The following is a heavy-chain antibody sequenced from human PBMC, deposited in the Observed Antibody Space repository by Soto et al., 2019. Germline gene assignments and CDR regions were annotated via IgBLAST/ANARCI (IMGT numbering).Heavy chain of an antibody. V-gene: IGHV3-73*02. J-gene: IGHJ4*02. CDR3: TRHAPYCGGDCYSFDY. CDR2: IRSKANSYAT. D-gene: IGHD2-21*02. Sequence: EVQLVESGGGLVQPGGSLKLSCAASGFTFSDSAMHWVRQASGKGLEWVGRIRSKANSYATAYAASVKGRFTISRDDSKNTAYLQMNSLKTEDTAVYYCTRHAPYCGGDCYSFDYLGQGTLVTVSS. CDR1: GFTFSDSA.